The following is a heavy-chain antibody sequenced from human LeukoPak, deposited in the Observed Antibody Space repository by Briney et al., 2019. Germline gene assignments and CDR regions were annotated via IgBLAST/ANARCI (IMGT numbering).Heavy chain of an antibody. CDR3: ARDLPDIVATYFDY. CDR1: GFTFSTYW. CDR2: IKQDGSEK. D-gene: IGHD5-12*01. J-gene: IGHJ4*02. V-gene: IGHV3-7*01. Sequence: GGSLRLSCAASGFTFSTYWMSWVRQAPGKGLEWVANIKQDGSEKYHVDSVKGRFTISRDNAKNSLYLQMNSLRAEDTAVYYCARDLPDIVATYFDYWGQGTLVTVSS.